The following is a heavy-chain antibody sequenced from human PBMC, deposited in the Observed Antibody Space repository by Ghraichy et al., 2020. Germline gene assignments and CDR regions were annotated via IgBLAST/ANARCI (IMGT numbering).Heavy chain of an antibody. Sequence: SETLSLTCAVSRGSISSSTSYWGWIRQPPGKGLEWIASIYYSGRTYYNPSLKSRVTISVDKSKSQFSLKLSPVTAADTAVYYCARLDSDLVKAFDCWGQGTLVTVSS. CDR3: ARLDSDLVKAFDC. J-gene: IGHJ4*02. V-gene: IGHV4-39*01. D-gene: IGHD5-18*01. CDR1: RGSISSSTSY. CDR2: IYYSGRT.